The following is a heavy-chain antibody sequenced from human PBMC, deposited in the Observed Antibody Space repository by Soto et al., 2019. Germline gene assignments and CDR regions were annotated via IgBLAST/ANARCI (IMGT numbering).Heavy chain of an antibody. CDR3: ARSTPHSGSFMQIFDY. CDR1: GGTFSRNA. Sequence: QVQLVQSGAEVKKAGSSVKVSCKAAGGTFSRNAISWVRQAPGQGLEWMGGIIPFFDTANYAKKFQGRVTVSADKATSTAYMELSSRTSEDTAVYYWARSTPHSGSFMQIFDYWGQGTLVTVSS. J-gene: IGHJ4*02. CDR2: IIPFFDTA. V-gene: IGHV1-69*06. D-gene: IGHD2-2*01.